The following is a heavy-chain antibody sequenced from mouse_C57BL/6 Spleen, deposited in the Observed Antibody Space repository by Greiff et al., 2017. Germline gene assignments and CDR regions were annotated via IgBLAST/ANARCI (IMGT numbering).Heavy chain of an antibody. CDR1: GYSIPSGYY. CDR3: ARVYDY. CDR2: ISYDGSN. J-gene: IGHJ2*01. Sequence: EVKLQESGPGLVKPSQSLSLTCSVTGYSIPSGYYWNWIRQFPGNKLEWMGYISYDGSNNYNPSLKNRISITRDTSKNQFFLKLNSVTTEDTATYYCARVYDYWGQGTTLTVSS. V-gene: IGHV3-6*01.